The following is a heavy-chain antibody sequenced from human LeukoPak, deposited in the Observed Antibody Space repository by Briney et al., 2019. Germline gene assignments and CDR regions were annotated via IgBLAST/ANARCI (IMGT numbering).Heavy chain of an antibody. J-gene: IGHJ4*02. CDR1: GGSISSYY. CDR3: ARGRLAAAGDYFDY. Sequence: PSETLSLTCTVSGGSISSYYWSWIRQPPGKGLEWIGYIYYSGSTNYNPSLKSRVTISVDTSKNQFSLKLSSVTAADTAVYYCARGRLAAAGDYFDYWGQGTLVTVSS. V-gene: IGHV4-59*01. CDR2: IYYSGST. D-gene: IGHD6-13*01.